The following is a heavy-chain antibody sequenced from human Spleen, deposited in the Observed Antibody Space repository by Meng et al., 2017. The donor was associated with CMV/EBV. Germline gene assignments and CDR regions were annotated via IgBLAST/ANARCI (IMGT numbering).Heavy chain of an antibody. V-gene: IGHV4-34*01. CDR3: ARAGFRGT. CDR1: GFTFSDYY. CDR2: INHSGST. Sequence: ESLKISCAASGFTFSDYYMSWIRQPPGKGLEWIGEINHSGSTNYNPSLKSRVTISVDTSKNQFSLKLSSVTAADTAVYYCARAGFRGTWGQGTLVTVSS. J-gene: IGHJ5*02. D-gene: IGHD3-16*01.